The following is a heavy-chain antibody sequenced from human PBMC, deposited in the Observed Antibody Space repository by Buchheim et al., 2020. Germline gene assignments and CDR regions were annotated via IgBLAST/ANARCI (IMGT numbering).Heavy chain of an antibody. J-gene: IGHJ4*02. Sequence: QVQLVESGGGLVKPGGSLRLSCAASGFTFSGYYMRWVRQAPGKGLEWVSDIRSNSSNKNYADSVKGRFTISRDNPKNTLYLQKNNLRAEDTAVYYCAGESMVGDGDSPFGYWGQGTL. V-gene: IGHV3-11*05. D-gene: IGHD3-10*02. CDR3: AGESMVGDGDSPFGY. CDR1: GFTFSGYY. CDR2: IRSNSSNK.